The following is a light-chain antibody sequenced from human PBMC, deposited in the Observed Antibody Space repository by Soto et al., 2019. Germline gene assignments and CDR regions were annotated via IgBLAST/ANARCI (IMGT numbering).Light chain of an antibody. V-gene: IGLV1-51*01. J-gene: IGLJ1*01. Sequence: QSVLTQPPSVSGAPGQRVTISCTGSSSNIGGNSVSWYQQLPGTAPKLLIYDDDKRPSGIPDRFSGSKSGTSATLGITGFQTGDEADYYCGSWDSSMSAYVFATGTKVIV. CDR1: SSNIGGNS. CDR3: GSWDSSMSAYV. CDR2: DDD.